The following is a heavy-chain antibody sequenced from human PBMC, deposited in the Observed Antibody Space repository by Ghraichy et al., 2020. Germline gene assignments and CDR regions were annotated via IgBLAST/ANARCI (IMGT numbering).Heavy chain of an antibody. V-gene: IGHV3-74*01. CDR1: GFTLSFYW. CDR2: ISTDGRII. J-gene: IGHJ4*02. CDR3: ARDNHASLDY. D-gene: IGHD3-16*01. Sequence: GESLNISCAASGFTLSFYWMHWVRQAPGKGLVWVARISTDGRIIAYADSVKGRFTISRDNAKDTLYLLMNSLRAEDTAVYYCARDNHASLDYWGQGSLVTVSS.